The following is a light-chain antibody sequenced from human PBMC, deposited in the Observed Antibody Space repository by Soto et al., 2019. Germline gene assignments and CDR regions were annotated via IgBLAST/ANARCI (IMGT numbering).Light chain of an antibody. V-gene: IGKV3-15*01. CDR2: GPA. Sequence: EIVMTQSPATLSVSPGERATLSCRASQSVSSNLAWYKQKHGEAPRLLIYGPAPTATGIPDRFSGSRSGTEFTLTITSLEPEDFAVYYCQQRSNWPLTFGQGTRLEI. CDR3: QQRSNWPLT. CDR1: QSVSSN. J-gene: IGKJ5*01.